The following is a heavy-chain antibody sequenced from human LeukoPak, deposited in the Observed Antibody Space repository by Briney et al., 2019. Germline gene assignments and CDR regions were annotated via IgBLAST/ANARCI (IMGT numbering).Heavy chain of an antibody. D-gene: IGHD4-23*01. CDR1: GFTVSSNY. CDR2: TRNKDKSYTT. V-gene: IGHV3-72*01. J-gene: IGHJ4*02. Sequence: PGGSLRLSCAASGFTVSSNYMDWVRQAPGEGLEWVGRTRNKDKSYTTEYAASVKGRFTISRDDSKNSLYLQMNSLKTEDTAVYYCARAKDGGNPIDYWGQGTLVTVSS. CDR3: ARAKDGGNPIDY.